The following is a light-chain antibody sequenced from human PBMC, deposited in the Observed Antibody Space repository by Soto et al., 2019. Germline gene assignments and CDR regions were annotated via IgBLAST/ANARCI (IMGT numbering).Light chain of an antibody. Sequence: QSVLTQPASVSGSPGQSITVSCTGTSSDIGSTKYVSWYQQHPGKAPKLIIYDVSDRPSGVSNRFSGSKSGNSASLTISGLQAEDEADYYCSTSPTTSTRIFGGGTKLTVL. CDR3: STSPTTSTRI. CDR2: DVS. J-gene: IGLJ2*01. V-gene: IGLV2-14*03. CDR1: SSDIGSTKY.